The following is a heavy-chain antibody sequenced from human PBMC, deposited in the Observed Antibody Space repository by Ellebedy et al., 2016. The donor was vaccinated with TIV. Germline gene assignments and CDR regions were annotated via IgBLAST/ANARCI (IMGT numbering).Heavy chain of an antibody. Sequence: PGGSLRLSCAASGFTFSSYAMPWVRQVPGKGLEWVAVISYDGSNKYYADSVKGRFTISRDNAKNTLYRQINSLRSEDTAVYYCARAQYQLLLDYWGQGTLVTVSS. CDR3: ARAQYQLLLDY. CDR2: ISYDGSNK. J-gene: IGHJ4*02. D-gene: IGHD2-2*01. CDR1: GFTFSSYA. V-gene: IGHV3-30*14.